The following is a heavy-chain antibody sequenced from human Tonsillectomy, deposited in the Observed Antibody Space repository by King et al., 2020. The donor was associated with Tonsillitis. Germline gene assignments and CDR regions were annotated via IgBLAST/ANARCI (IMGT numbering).Heavy chain of an antibody. CDR1: GFTFSSYS. J-gene: IGHJ5*02. CDR2: ISSSSSTI. CDR3: ARSRAGTTRWFDP. V-gene: IGHV3-48*01. D-gene: IGHD1-7*01. Sequence: VQLVESGGGLVQPGGSLRLSCAASGFTFSSYSMNWVRQAPGKGLEWVSYISSSSSTIYYPDSVKGRFTISRDNAKNSLYLQMNSLRAEDTAVYYCARSRAGTTRWFDPWGQGTLVTVSS.